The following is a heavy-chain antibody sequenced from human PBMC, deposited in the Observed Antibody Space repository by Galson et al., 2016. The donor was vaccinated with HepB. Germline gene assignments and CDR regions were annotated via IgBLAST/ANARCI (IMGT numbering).Heavy chain of an antibody. V-gene: IGHV3-30*18. D-gene: IGHD2/OR15-2a*01. CDR1: GFTFSQRG. CDR3: AKRHEYCPPVGCSVDS. CDR2: DSMDGRRN. J-gene: IGHJ4*02. Sequence: SLRLSCAASGFTFSQRGMHWVRQAPRKGLEWVAADSMDGRRNFHADSVKGRFTISRDNSNNMLFLQMSSLRGDDTAVYYCAKRHEYCPPVGCSVDSWGQGTLVSVSS.